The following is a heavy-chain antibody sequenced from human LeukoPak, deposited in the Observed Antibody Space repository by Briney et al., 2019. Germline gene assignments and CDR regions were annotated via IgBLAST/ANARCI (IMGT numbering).Heavy chain of an antibody. CDR3: ARHPSRGVAGTGFDL. CDR1: GGSISSSSYY. Sequence: SETLSLTCTVSGGSISSSSYYWGWIRQPPGEGLEWIGSIYYSGSTYYNPSLKSRVTISVDTSKNQFSLKLSSVTAADTAVYYCARHPSRGVAGTGFDLWGQGTMVTVSS. J-gene: IGHJ3*01. CDR2: IYYSGST. V-gene: IGHV4-39*01. D-gene: IGHD6-19*01.